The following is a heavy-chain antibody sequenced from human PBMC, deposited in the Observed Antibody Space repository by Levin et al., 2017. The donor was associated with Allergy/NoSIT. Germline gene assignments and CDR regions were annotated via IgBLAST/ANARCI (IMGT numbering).Heavy chain of an antibody. CDR2: LYRDNDQ. V-gene: IGHV2-5*02. CDR1: GLSIDPSRVG. Sequence: SGPTLVKPTQTLTLTCTVSGLSIDPSRVGVGWIRQPPGKALEWLALLYRDNDQRYSPSLRSRLTITRDSSKNQVVLTMINMDPVDTATYYCAHDRWGSSGWSELLFDYWGQGILVTVSS. CDR3: AHDRWGSSGWSELLFDY. D-gene: IGHD6-19*01. J-gene: IGHJ4*02.